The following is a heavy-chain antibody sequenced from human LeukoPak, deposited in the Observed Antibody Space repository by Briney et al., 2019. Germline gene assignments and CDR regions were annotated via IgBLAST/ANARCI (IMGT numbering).Heavy chain of an antibody. J-gene: IGHJ4*02. CDR3: ARLRSPGDFDY. Sequence: SETLSLTCAVYGGSFSGYYWGWIRQPPGKGLEWIGTIYHSGSTYYNVSLKSRVTISVDTSKNQFSLNLSSVTAADTAVYYCARLRSPGDFDYWGQGTLVTVSS. D-gene: IGHD1-26*01. V-gene: IGHV4-34*01. CDR2: IYHSGST. CDR1: GGSFSGYY.